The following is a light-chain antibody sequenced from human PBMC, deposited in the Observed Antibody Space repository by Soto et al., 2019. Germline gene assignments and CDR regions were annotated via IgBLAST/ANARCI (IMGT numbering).Light chain of an antibody. CDR1: NIGDKS. Sequence: VLTQPPSLSVDPGKTAMISCEGDNIGDKSVHWYQQKPGQAPVLVIYSDSDRPSGIPERVSGSNSGNLATLTISRVEAGDEADYYCQVWDSRTDHVIFGGGTKVTVL. CDR3: QVWDSRTDHVI. CDR2: SDS. V-gene: IGLV3-21*04. J-gene: IGLJ2*01.